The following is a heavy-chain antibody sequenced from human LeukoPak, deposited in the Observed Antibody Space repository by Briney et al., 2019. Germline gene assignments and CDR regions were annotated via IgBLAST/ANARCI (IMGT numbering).Heavy chain of an antibody. CDR2: ITGSGSRA. Sequence: GGSLRLSCATSQFNFNNYGMTWVRQAPGKGLEWVSSITGSGSRAQYADSVQGRFTISRDNSKNTLYLQMNSLRAEDTAVYYCAKQKFMTTVTGAFDIWGQGTMVTVSS. CDR3: AKQKFMTTVTGAFDI. J-gene: IGHJ3*02. D-gene: IGHD4-17*01. V-gene: IGHV3-23*01. CDR1: QFNFNNYG.